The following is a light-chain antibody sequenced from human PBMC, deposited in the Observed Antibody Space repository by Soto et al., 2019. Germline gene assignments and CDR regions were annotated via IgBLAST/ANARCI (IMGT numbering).Light chain of an antibody. V-gene: IGLV2-8*01. Sequence: QSALTQPPSASGSPGQSVTISCTGTSSDVGGYNYVSWYQQHPDKAPKLMIYEVSKRPSGVPDRFSGSKSGNTASLTVSGLQAEDEADYYCSSYAGSTLFGTGTKLTVL. CDR1: SSDVGGYNY. J-gene: IGLJ1*01. CDR3: SSYAGSTL. CDR2: EVS.